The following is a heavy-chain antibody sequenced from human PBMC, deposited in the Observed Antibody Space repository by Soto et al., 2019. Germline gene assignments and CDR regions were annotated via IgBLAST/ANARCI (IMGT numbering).Heavy chain of an antibody. CDR1: GGSFSSYI. D-gene: IGHD2-2*01. V-gene: IGHV1-69*01. J-gene: IGHJ5*02. CDR2: IIPIFGAA. CDR3: ARAYASNKYWFDP. Sequence: QVQLVQSGAEVKKPGSSVKVSCKASGGSFSSYIISWVRQAPGQGLVWMGGIIPIFGAATYAQKFQDRVTITADESTRTAYRELRSLRSEETALYYCARAYASNKYWFDPWGQGTLVTVSS.